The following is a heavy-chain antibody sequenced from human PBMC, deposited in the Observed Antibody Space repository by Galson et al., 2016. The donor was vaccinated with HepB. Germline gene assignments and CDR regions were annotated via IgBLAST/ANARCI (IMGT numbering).Heavy chain of an antibody. CDR3: ARVYWPIASPGTYGAFDI. CDR2: IKHGRSA. CDR1: GFTLSNYY. Sequence: LRLSCAASGFTLSNYYMSWIRQAPGKGLEWIGEIKHGRSANRNPSLKSRVIISLDTSQFSLKLTSVNAADTAVYYCARVYWPIASPGTYGAFDIWGQGTLVTVSS. D-gene: IGHD6-13*01. J-gene: IGHJ3*02. V-gene: IGHV4-34*01.